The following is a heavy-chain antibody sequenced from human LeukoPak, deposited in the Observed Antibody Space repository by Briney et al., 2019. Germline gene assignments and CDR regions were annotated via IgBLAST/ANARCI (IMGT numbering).Heavy chain of an antibody. J-gene: IGHJ4*02. CDR1: GYTLTELS. Sequence: ASVKVSCKVSGYTLTELSMHWVRQAPGKGLEWMGGFDPEDGETIYAQKFQGRVTITRDTSASTAYMELSSLRSEDTAVYYCARDSSGWEDLDYWGQGTLVTVSS. D-gene: IGHD6-19*01. CDR2: FDPEDGET. CDR3: ARDSSGWEDLDY. V-gene: IGHV1-24*01.